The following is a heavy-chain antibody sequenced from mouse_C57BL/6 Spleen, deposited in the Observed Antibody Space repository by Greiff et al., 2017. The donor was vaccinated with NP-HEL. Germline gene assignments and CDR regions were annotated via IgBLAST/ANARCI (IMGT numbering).Heavy chain of an antibody. CDR1: GFTFSSYT. J-gene: IGHJ1*03. D-gene: IGHD1-1*01. V-gene: IGHV5-9*01. CDR2: ISGGGGNT. Sequence: EVQVVESGGGLVKPGGSLKLSCAASGFTFSSYTMSWVRQTLEKRLEWVATISGGGGNTYYPDSVKGRFTISRDNAKNTLYLQMSSLRSEDTALYYCACYYYGSSIYWYFDVWGTGTTVTVSS. CDR3: ACYYYGSSIYWYFDV.